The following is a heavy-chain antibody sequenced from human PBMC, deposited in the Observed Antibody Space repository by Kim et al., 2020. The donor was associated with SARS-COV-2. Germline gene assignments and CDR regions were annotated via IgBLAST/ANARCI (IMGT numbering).Heavy chain of an antibody. CDR2: NSASGGVT. V-gene: IGHV3-23*01. D-gene: IGHD2-15*01. CDR1: GFTFSNYA. Sequence: GGSLRLSCAASGFTFSNYAMSWVRQAPGKGLEWVSANSASGGVTYYADSVKGRFTISRDNSKNTLYLQMNNMRVEDTAFYFCAKLGGHRFGLYDQFDYWG. CDR3: AKLGGHRFGLYDQFDY. J-gene: IGHJ4*01.